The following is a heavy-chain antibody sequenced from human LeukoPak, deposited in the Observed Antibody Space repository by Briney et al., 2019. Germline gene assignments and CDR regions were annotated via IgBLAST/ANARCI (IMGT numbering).Heavy chain of an antibody. Sequence: SSETLSLTCTVSGGSIGIYYWSWIRQPPGMGLEWIGYIFHDGSTNYNPSLKSRVTISVDTSKNQFSLKLSSVTAADTAVYYCARVTTSSYYYGMDVWGQGTTVTVSS. CDR1: GGSIGIYY. J-gene: IGHJ6*02. CDR3: ARVTTSSYYYGMDV. D-gene: IGHD2-2*01. CDR2: IFHDGST. V-gene: IGHV4-59*01.